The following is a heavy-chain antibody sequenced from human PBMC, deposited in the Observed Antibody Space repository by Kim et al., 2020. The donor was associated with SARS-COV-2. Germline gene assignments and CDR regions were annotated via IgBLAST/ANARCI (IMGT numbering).Heavy chain of an antibody. V-gene: IGHV1-69*13. J-gene: IGHJ4*01. CDR2: IIHVFNTV. CDR1: GDTFRKHA. CDR3: ARDGTPFVHFAILGYDYF. Sequence: SVKVSCKLSGDTFRKHAISWVRQAPGQGLEWMGGIIHVFNTVDNAQKFQGRIMITADGSTSTAYMEPTTSISEDTAVNYCARDGTPFVHFAILGYDYF. D-gene: IGHD2-2*02.